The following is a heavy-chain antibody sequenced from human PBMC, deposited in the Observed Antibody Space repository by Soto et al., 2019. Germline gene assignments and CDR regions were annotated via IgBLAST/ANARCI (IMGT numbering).Heavy chain of an antibody. CDR3: ARAETGSFCCSAY. Sequence: QVQLVQSGAEVKKPGASVKVSCKASGNNFSRYYMHWLRQAPGQGLEWMGIINPSGSSASYAQKFQGRVTMTRDTSTSTVYMELRGLRVEDTAVYYCARAETGSFCCSAYWGQGTLVTVSS. J-gene: IGHJ4*02. D-gene: IGHD1-26*01. CDR1: GNNFSRYY. V-gene: IGHV1-46*01. CDR2: INPSGSSA.